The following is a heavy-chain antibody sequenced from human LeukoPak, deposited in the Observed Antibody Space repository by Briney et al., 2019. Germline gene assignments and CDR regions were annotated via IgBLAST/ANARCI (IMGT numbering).Heavy chain of an antibody. V-gene: IGHV3-48*01. D-gene: IGHD6-19*01. CDR1: GFNFSRYY. CDR2: ISGSSTTI. J-gene: IGHJ4*02. CDR3: ARVQVGGTGRGPLD. Sequence: GSLRLSCAVSGFNFSRYYMNWVRQAPGKGLEWVSYISGSSTTIQYADSVKGRFTISRDNAKNSLYLQMDSLSAEDTAVYYCARVQVGGTGRGPLDWGQGTLVTVSS.